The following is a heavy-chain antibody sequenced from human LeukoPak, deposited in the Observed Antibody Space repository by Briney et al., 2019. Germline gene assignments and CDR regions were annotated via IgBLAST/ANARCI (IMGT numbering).Heavy chain of an antibody. CDR1: GYTFTSYG. CDR2: ISAYNGNT. Sequence: ASVKVSCKASGYTFTSYGIIWVRQAPGQGLEWMGWISAYNGNTNYAQKLQGRVTMTTDTSTSTAYMELRSLRSDDTAVYYCAREEIDSSGYIFPETGDDAFDIWGQETMVTVSS. CDR3: AREEIDSSGYIFPETGDDAFDI. V-gene: IGHV1-18*01. J-gene: IGHJ3*02. D-gene: IGHD3-22*01.